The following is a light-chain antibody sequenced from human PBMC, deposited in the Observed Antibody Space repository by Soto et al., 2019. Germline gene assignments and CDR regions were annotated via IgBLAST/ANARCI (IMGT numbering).Light chain of an antibody. J-gene: IGKJ4*01. CDR3: QQYGSAPQT. CDR2: GAS. Sequence: EIVLTQSPGTLSLSPGERATLSCRATYSIVNAYLAWYQQKPGQAPRLLIYGASSRATGIPDRFSGSGSGTDFTLTISRLEPEDFAVYYCQQYGSAPQTFGRGTKVEIK. CDR1: YSIVNAY. V-gene: IGKV3-20*01.